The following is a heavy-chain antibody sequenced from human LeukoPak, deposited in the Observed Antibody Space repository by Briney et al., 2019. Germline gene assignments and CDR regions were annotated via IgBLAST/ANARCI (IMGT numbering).Heavy chain of an antibody. CDR2: ISSSGRTI. J-gene: IGHJ6*04. Sequence: GGSLRLSCAPSGFTFSSYQIKSGRQAPGKGLEWVSYISSSGRTIYYADSVKGRFTISRDNAKNSLYMQMNSLRAEETAVYYCAELGITMIGGVWGKGTTVTISS. CDR3: AELGITMIGGV. CDR1: GFTFSSYQ. D-gene: IGHD3-10*02. V-gene: IGHV3-48*03.